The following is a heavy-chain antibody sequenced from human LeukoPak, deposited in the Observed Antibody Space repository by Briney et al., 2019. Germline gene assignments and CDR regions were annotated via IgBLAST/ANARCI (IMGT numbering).Heavy chain of an antibody. CDR1: GGSISSGSYY. D-gene: IGHD3-10*01. Sequence: PSETLSLTCTVSGGSISSGSYYWSWIRQPAGKGLEWIGRIYTSGSTNYNPSLKSRVTISVDTSKNQFSLKLSSVTAADTAVYYCAREWSYYGSGSRNWGGYYYYYMDVWGKGTTVTISS. CDR2: IYTSGST. J-gene: IGHJ6*03. CDR3: AREWSYYGSGSRNWGGYYYYYMDV. V-gene: IGHV4-61*02.